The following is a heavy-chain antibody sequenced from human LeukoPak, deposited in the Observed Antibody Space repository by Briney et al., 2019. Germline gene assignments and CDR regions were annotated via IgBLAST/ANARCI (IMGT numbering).Heavy chain of an antibody. D-gene: IGHD6-19*01. CDR3: AKFLAGVAVAGTDFDY. CDR1: GFTFSSYW. CDR2: IKQDGSEK. Sequence: PGGSLRLSCAASGFTFSSYWMSWVRQAPGKGLEWVANIKQDGSEKYYVDSVKGRFTISRDNAKNSLYLQMNSLRAEDTAVYYCAKFLAGVAVAGTDFDYWGQGTLVAVSS. J-gene: IGHJ4*02. V-gene: IGHV3-7*03.